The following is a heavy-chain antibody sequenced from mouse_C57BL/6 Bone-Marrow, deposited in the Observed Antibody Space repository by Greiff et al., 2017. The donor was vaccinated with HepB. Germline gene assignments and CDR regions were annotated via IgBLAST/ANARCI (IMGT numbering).Heavy chain of an antibody. V-gene: IGHV1-26*01. CDR3: ARRRGIYYGNYFAY. D-gene: IGHD2-1*01. Sequence: EVQLQQSGPELVKPGASVKISCKASGYTFTDYYMNWVKQSHGKSLEWIGDINPNNGGTSYNQKFKGKATLTVDKSSSTAYMELRSLTSEDSAVYYCARRRGIYYGNYFAYWGQGTLVTVSA. J-gene: IGHJ3*01. CDR1: GYTFTDYY. CDR2: INPNNGGT.